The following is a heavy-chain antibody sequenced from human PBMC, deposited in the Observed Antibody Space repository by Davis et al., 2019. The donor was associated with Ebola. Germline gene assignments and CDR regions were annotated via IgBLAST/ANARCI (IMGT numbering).Heavy chain of an antibody. J-gene: IGHJ4*02. V-gene: IGHV3-11*01. D-gene: IGHD2-8*01. Sequence: PGGSLRLSCAASGFTFSDFYMALIRQVPGRGLAWVSYITFSGTTIYADSVRVRFTISRDNAQNSLHLQMTSLRAEDTAVYYCVRSTNGLDYWGQGTLFTVSS. CDR3: VRSTNGLDY. CDR1: GFTFSDFY. CDR2: ITFSGTTI.